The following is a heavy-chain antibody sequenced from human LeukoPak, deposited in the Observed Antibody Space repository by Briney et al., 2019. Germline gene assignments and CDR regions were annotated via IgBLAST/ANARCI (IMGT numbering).Heavy chain of an antibody. V-gene: IGHV3-23*01. CDR1: GFTFSSYA. Sequence: GGSLRLSCATSGFTFSSYAMSWVRQAPGKGLEWVSIISSGGDRTYYGDSVTGRFTVSRDNSKNTLYLKMKSLRAEDTAIYFCVSQTYSGSDKYFFDYWGQGTLVTVSS. CDR2: ISSGGDRT. J-gene: IGHJ4*02. D-gene: IGHD1-26*01. CDR3: VSQTYSGSDKYFFDY.